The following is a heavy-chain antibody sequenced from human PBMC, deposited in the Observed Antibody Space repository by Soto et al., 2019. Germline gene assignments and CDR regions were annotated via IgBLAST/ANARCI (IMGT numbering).Heavy chain of an antibody. CDR2: VFHSGST. V-gene: IGHV4-39*02. Sequence: SETLSLTCTVSGGSISSYYWGWIRQPPGKGLEWIGSVFHSGSTYYNPSLKSRVTISIDTSKNLFSLKLNSVTAADTAVYYCAIHRSYYYDLTGPYWAQGTLVTVSS. CDR3: AIHRSYYYDLTGPY. D-gene: IGHD3-22*01. J-gene: IGHJ4*02. CDR1: GGSISSYY.